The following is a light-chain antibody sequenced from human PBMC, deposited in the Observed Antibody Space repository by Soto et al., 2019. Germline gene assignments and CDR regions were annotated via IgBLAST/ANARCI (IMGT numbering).Light chain of an antibody. V-gene: IGKV3D-20*01. Sequence: EIVLTQSPATLSLSPGEGATLSCGASQSVSSSYLAWYQQKPGLAPRLLIYDASSRATGIPDRFSGSGSGTDFTLTISRLEPEDFAVYYCQQYNNWPSFGPGTKVDIK. CDR2: DAS. J-gene: IGKJ3*01. CDR3: QQYNNWPS. CDR1: QSVSSSY.